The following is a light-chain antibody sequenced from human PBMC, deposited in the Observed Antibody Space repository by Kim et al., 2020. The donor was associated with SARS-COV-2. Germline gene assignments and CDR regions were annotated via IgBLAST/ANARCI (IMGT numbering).Light chain of an antibody. V-gene: IGLV3-21*04. CDR2: FDS. CDR3: QVWDTSSDHHYV. CDR1: NIGSKS. J-gene: IGLJ1*01. Sequence: PGKTARITCVGNNIGSKSVHWYRQKTGQAPVVVMCFDSDRPTGIPERFSGSNSGNTATLTISGVEAGDEADYYCQVWDTSSDHHYVFGTGTKVTVL.